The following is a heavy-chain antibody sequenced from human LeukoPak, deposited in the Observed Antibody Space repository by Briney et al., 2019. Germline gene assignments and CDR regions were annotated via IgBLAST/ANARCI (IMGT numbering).Heavy chain of an antibody. Sequence: PGGSLRLSCAASGFTFSSHNMNWVCQAPMKGLEWVSSIGTDGSYIYYADSVQGRFTISRDNAKNSLYLQMNSLTAEDTAVYYCARKMKTGDRVGTFDIWGQGTMVTVSS. CDR3: ARKMKTGDRVGTFDI. D-gene: IGHD1-1*01. J-gene: IGHJ3*02. CDR2: IGTDGSYI. CDR1: GFTFSSHN. V-gene: IGHV3-21*01.